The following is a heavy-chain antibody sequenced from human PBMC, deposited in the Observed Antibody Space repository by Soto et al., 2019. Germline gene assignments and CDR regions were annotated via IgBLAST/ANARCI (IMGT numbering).Heavy chain of an antibody. J-gene: IGHJ6*02. Sequence: GASVKVSCKASGYTFTGYYMHWVRQAPGQGLEWMGWINPNSGGTNYAQKFQGWVTMTRDTSTSTAYMELSRLRSDDTAVYYCARCTVNCSGGSCYLVPDYGMDVWGQGTTVTVSS. CDR2: INPNSGGT. D-gene: IGHD2-15*01. CDR1: GYTFTGYY. CDR3: ARCTVNCSGGSCYLVPDYGMDV. V-gene: IGHV1-2*04.